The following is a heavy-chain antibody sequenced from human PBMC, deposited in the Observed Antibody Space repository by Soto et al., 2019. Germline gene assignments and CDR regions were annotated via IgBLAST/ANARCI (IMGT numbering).Heavy chain of an antibody. J-gene: IGHJ6*02. Sequence: EVQLVESGGGLVQPGGSLRLSCAASGLIFSDYHMDWVRQDPGKGLEWVGSIRRKASSYTTEYAASVKGRFSISRNDSKNSLYLQMNSLKTEDTAVYYCSMLGGWSGGSNDMDVWCQGTTVTVSS. CDR2: IRRKASSYTT. CDR3: SMLGGWSGGSNDMDV. D-gene: IGHD6-19*01. V-gene: IGHV3-72*01. CDR1: GLIFSDYH.